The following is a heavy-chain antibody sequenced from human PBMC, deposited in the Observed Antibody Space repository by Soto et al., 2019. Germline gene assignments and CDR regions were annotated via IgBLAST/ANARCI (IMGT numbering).Heavy chain of an antibody. Sequence: SETLSLTCAVSGGSISSGGYSWSWIRQPPGKGLEWIGYIYHSGSTYYNPSLKSRVTISVDRSKNQFSLKLSSVTAADTAVYYCARLYGSGGYYGSRWFDPWGQGTLVTVSS. J-gene: IGHJ5*02. CDR1: GGSISSGGYS. D-gene: IGHD3-10*01. CDR3: ARLYGSGGYYGSRWFDP. CDR2: IYHSGST. V-gene: IGHV4-30-2*01.